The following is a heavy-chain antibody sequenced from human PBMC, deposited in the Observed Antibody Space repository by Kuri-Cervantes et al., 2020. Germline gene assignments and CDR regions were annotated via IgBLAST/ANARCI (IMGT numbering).Heavy chain of an antibody. CDR3: ARGRDY. J-gene: IGHJ4*02. CDR1: GFIFSHYA. V-gene: IGHV3-30-3*01. CDR2: ISYDESKK. Sequence: GESLKISCAASGFIFSHYAMHWVRQTPGKGLEWVAAISYDESKKYYADSVKGRFTISRDNAQNSLYLQMNSLRAEDTAVYYYARGRDYWGQGTLVTVSS.